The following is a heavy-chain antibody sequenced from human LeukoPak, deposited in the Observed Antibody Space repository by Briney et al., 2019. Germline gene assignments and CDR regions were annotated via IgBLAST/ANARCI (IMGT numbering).Heavy chain of an antibody. V-gene: IGHV1-24*01. D-gene: IGHD3-10*01. CDR3: ATGPIPMARGRQKNTNWFDP. J-gene: IGHJ5*02. Sequence: ASVKVSCKVSGHTLTELSMHWVRQAPGKGLEWMGSFDPEDGETICAQKYQGRVTMTEDTSTDTAYMEVTSLRSEDTAVYFCATGPIPMARGRQKNTNWFDPWGQGTMVTVSS. CDR2: FDPEDGET. CDR1: GHTLTELS.